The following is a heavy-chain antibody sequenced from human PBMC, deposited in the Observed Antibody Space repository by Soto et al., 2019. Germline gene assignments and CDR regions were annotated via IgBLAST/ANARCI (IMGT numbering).Heavy chain of an antibody. V-gene: IGHV3-48*03. CDR2: IRANDASI. J-gene: IGHJ3*02. CDR1: GFDFRSYE. CDR3: ARETLRDAIDI. Sequence: LRLSCVASGFDFRSYEMNWVRQAPGKGLAWVSTIRANDASIYYADSVKGRVSVSRDNAKNSLFLEMNSLRVVDTAVYYCARETLRDAIDICGQGTRVT.